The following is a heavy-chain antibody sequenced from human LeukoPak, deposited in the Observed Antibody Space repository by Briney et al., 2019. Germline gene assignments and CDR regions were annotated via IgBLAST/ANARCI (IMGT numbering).Heavy chain of an antibody. CDR3: ARGDVIVHYFDY. D-gene: IGHD3-22*01. Sequence: SETLSLTCTVSGGSISSYYWSWIRQPPGKGLEWIGHISHSGSTYYNPSLKSRVTMSVDRSKNQFSLKLASVTAADTAVYYCARGDVIVHYFDYWGQGTLVTVSS. CDR1: GGSISSYY. J-gene: IGHJ4*02. CDR2: ISHSGST. V-gene: IGHV4-59*04.